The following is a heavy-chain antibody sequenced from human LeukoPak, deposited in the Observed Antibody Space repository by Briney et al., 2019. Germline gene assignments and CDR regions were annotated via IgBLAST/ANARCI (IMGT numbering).Heavy chain of an antibody. V-gene: IGHV1-2*02. CDR2: INPNSGGT. D-gene: IGHD2-2*02. CDR3: AIEFATVVVSAVISAFDI. J-gene: IGHJ3*02. CDR1: GYTFTGYY. Sequence: ASVKVSCKASGYTFTGYYMHWERQAPGQGLEWMGWINPNSGGTNYAQKFQGRVTMTRDTSISTAYMELSRLRSDDTAVYYCAIEFATVVVSAVISAFDIWGQGTMVTVSS.